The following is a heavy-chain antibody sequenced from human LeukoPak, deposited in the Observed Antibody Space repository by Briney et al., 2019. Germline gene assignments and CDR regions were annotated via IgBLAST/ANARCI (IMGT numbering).Heavy chain of an antibody. CDR2: INPNSGGT. Sequence: EASVKVSRKASGYTFTGYYMHWVRQAPGQGLEWMGWINPNSGGTNYAQKFQGRVTMTRDTSISTAYMELSRLRSDDTAVYYCARVDTAMDYYYYYGMDVWGQGTTVTVSS. D-gene: IGHD5-18*01. V-gene: IGHV1-2*02. CDR1: GYTFTGYY. J-gene: IGHJ6*02. CDR3: ARVDTAMDYYYYYGMDV.